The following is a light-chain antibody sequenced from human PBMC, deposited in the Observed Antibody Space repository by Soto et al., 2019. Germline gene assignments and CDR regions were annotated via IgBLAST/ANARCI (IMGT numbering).Light chain of an antibody. J-gene: IGKJ3*01. Sequence: DIVMTQSPDSLGVSLGERATINCKSSQSVLYDSNKKNYLAWYQVKPGQPPKLLIYWASTRESGVPDRFSGGGSGTEFTLTITSLHTEDVAVYYCQQYYDLPLTFGPGTKVDIK. V-gene: IGKV4-1*01. CDR3: QQYYDLPLT. CDR1: QSVLYDSNKKNY. CDR2: WAS.